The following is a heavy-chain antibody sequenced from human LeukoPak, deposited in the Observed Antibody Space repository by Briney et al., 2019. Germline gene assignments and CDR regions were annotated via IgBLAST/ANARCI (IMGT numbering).Heavy chain of an antibody. CDR1: GGTFISYA. J-gene: IGHJ4*02. CDR3: ARYSLRSTSLDY. D-gene: IGHD2-2*01. CDR2: IIPIFGTA. V-gene: IGHV1-69*01. Sequence: ASVKVSCKASGGTFISYAISWLRQAAGQGLEGMGGIIPIFGTANYAQKFQGRVTITADESTSTAYMELSSLRSEDTAVYYCARYSLRSTSLDYWGQGTLVTVSS.